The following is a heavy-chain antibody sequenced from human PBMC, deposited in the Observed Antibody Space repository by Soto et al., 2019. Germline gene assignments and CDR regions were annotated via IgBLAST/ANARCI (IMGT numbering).Heavy chain of an antibody. CDR1: GFTFTSYA. D-gene: IGHD4-17*01. J-gene: IGHJ5*02. Sequence: VQLLESGGGLVQPGGSLRLSCAASGFTFTSYAMTWVRQAPGKGLDWVSTIGANGGSTYYADSVKGRFTISRDNSMHTLYLQMNSLRAEDTAVYYCAKDRDYGDYDDIFGWFDPWGQGTLVTVSS. CDR2: IGANGGST. CDR3: AKDRDYGDYDDIFGWFDP. V-gene: IGHV3-23*01.